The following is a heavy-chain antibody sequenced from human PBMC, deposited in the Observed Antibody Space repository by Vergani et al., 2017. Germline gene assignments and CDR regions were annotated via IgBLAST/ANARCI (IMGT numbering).Heavy chain of an antibody. CDR3: ARDLVAAAGTELNYYYGMDV. V-gene: IGHV3-73*02. Sequence: EVQLVESGGGLVQPGGSLKLSCAASGFTFSGSAMHWVRQASGKGLEWVGRIRSKANSYATAYAASVKGRFTISRDDSKNTAYLQMNSLKTEDTAVYYCARDLVAAAGTELNYYYGMDVWGQGTTVTVSS. D-gene: IGHD6-13*01. J-gene: IGHJ6*02. CDR2: IRSKANSYAT. CDR1: GFTFSGSA.